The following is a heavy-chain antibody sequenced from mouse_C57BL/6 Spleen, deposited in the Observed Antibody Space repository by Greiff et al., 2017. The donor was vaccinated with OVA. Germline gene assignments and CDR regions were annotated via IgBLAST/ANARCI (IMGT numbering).Heavy chain of an antibody. J-gene: IGHJ4*01. Sequence: EVQLQQSGPELVKPGASVKISCKASGYSFTGYYMHWVKQSSEKSLEWIGEINPSTGGTSYNQKFKGKATLTVDKSSSTAYMQLKSLTSEDSAVYYCASGGWLLPYAMDYWGQGTSGTVSS. CDR2: INPSTGGT. V-gene: IGHV1-43*01. CDR3: ASGGWLLPYAMDY. CDR1: GYSFTGYY. D-gene: IGHD2-3*01.